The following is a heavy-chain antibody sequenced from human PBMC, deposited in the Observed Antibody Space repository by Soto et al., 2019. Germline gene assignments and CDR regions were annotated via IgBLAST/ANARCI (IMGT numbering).Heavy chain of an antibody. J-gene: IGHJ4*02. CDR1: GFTFSSYA. V-gene: IGHV3-30-3*01. Sequence: QVQLVESGGGVVQPGRSLRLSCSASGFTFSSYAMHWVRQAPGTVLEWVAVISYDRSNKYYADSVKGRFTISRYNSKKTLDLQMNSLIAEDTAVYYCARGYPLTTGTTYYVDYWGQGTLVTVSS. CDR3: ARGYPLTTGTTYYVDY. CDR2: ISYDRSNK. D-gene: IGHD4-17*01.